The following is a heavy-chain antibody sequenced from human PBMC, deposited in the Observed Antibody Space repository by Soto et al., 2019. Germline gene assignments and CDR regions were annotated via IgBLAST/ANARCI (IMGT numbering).Heavy chain of an antibody. CDR2: ISYDGSNK. CDR1: GFTFSSYG. V-gene: IGHV3-30*18. CDR3: AKSFHSSRDVPTIWFGDGLLSFDI. J-gene: IGHJ3*02. Sequence: GGSLTLSCAASGFTFSSYGMHWDRQAPGKGLEWVAVISYDGSNKYYADSVKGRFTISRDNSKNTLYLQMNSLRAEDTAVYYCAKSFHSSRDVPTIWFGDGLLSFDIWGQGTMVTVSS. D-gene: IGHD3-10*01.